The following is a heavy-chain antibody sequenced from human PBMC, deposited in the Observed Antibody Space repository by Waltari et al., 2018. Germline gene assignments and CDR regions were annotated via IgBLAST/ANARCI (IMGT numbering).Heavy chain of an antibody. CDR1: GGSLPSGTYY. Sequence: VQLQESGPGLVKPSQPLSLICTVPGGSLPSGTYYWTWIRQPAGKGLEWIGRIYTTGTTTYNPSRRSRVTILVDTSNNHFSLRLSSVTAADTAVYYCAREPSVAARSYWYFDLWGRGTLVTVSS. CDR3: AREPSVAARSYWYFDL. V-gene: IGHV4-61*02. J-gene: IGHJ2*01. CDR2: IYTTGTT. D-gene: IGHD6-6*01.